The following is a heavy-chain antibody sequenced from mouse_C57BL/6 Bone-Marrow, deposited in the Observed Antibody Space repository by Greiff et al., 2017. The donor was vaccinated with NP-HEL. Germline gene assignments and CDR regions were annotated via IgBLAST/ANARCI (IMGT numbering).Heavy chain of an antibody. CDR2: IWSGGST. J-gene: IGHJ4*01. Sequence: VQLQQSGPGLVQPSQSLSITCTVSGFSLTSYGVHWVRQSPGKGLEWLGVIWSGGSTDYNAAFISRLSISKDNSKSQVFFKMNSLQADDTAIYYCARTLYYYGSSLSYYAMDYWGQGTSVTVSS. V-gene: IGHV2-2*01. CDR1: GFSLTSYG. CDR3: ARTLYYYGSSLSYYAMDY. D-gene: IGHD1-1*01.